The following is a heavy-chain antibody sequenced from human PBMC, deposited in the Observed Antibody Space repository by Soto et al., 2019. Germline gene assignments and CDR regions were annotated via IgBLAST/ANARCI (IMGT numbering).Heavy chain of an antibody. V-gene: IGHV1-69*12. J-gene: IGHJ6*02. CDR1: GGTFSSYA. D-gene: IGHD6-13*01. CDR3: ARDRAAAGTHYYYYGMDV. CDR2: IIPIFGTA. Sequence: QVQLVQSGAEVKKPGSSVKVSCKASGGTFSSYAISWVRQAPGQGLEWMGGIIPIFGTANYAQKFQGRVTVNADESTSTAYMELSSLRSEDTAVYYCARDRAAAGTHYYYYGMDVWGQGTTVTVSS.